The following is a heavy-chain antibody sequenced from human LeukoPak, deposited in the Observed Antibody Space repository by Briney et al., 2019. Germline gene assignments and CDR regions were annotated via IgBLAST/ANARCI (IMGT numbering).Heavy chain of an antibody. Sequence: SETLSLTCTVSGGSISRYYWNWIRQPPGKGLEWIGYLYYSGTTNYNPSLKSRVAISVDTSKNQFSLKLSSVTVADTAVYYCARVSYSSGSYLFDYWAREPWSPSPQ. D-gene: IGHD3-10*01. CDR1: GGSISRYY. CDR3: ARVSYSSGSYLFDY. CDR2: LYYSGTT. J-gene: IGHJ4*02. V-gene: IGHV4-59*01.